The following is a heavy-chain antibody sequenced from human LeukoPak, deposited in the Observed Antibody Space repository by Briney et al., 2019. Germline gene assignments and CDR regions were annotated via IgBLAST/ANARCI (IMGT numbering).Heavy chain of an antibody. CDR1: GYSFSNFW. D-gene: IGHD5-18*01. CDR3: ARGGEYTYTSSDY. Sequence: GESLKISCKGSGYSFSNFWIGWVRQMPGKGLEWLGIIYPGDSDTRYSPSFQGQVTISADKSISTAFLQWSSLKASDTAIYYCARGGEYTYTSSDYWGLGTLVTVSS. J-gene: IGHJ4*02. CDR2: IYPGDSDT. V-gene: IGHV5-51*01.